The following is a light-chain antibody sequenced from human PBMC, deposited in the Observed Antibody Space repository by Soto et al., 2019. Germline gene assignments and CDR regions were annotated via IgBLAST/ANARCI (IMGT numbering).Light chain of an antibody. CDR1: QSVSSY. CDR3: QQRSNWPIT. J-gene: IGKJ5*01. Sequence: EIVLTQSPATLSLSPGERATLSCRTSQSVSSYFAWYQQKPGRAPRLLIYDASNRATGIPARFIGSGSGTDFTLTISSLEPEDFVVYYCQQRSNWPITFGPGTRLEIK. V-gene: IGKV3-11*01. CDR2: DAS.